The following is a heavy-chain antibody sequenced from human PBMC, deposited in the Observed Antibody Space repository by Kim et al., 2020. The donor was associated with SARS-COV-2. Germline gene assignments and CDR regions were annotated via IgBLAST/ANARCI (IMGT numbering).Heavy chain of an antibody. V-gene: IGHV3-48*04. CDR3: VRENDWAFEI. CDR1: GFTLSLYS. J-gene: IGHJ3*02. D-gene: IGHD2-21*01. CDR2: ISGNGTIT. Sequence: GGSLRLSCATSGFTLSLYSMNWVRQSPGKGLEWVSHISGNGTITKHADSVRGRFTISRDNAKNSLFLQMNGLRAEDTAVYYCVRENDWAFEIWGQGTMVTVSS.